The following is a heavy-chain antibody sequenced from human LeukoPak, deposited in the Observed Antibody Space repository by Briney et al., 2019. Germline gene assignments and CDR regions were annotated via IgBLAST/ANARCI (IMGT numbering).Heavy chain of an antibody. CDR3: ARDRGSRPDHYFDY. Sequence: QPGRSLRLSCAASGFTFDDYAMHWVRQAPGKGLEWISYISGSSSTVYYADSVKGRFTISRDNAKNSLYLQMNSLRAEDTAVYYCARDRGSRPDHYFDYWGQGTLVTVSS. D-gene: IGHD1-26*01. J-gene: IGHJ4*02. V-gene: IGHV3-48*01. CDR1: GFTFDDYA. CDR2: ISGSSSTV.